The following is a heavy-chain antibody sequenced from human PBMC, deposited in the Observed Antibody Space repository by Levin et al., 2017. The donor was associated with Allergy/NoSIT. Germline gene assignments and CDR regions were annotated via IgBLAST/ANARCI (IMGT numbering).Heavy chain of an antibody. Sequence: PGESLKISCAASGFTFSSYWMSWVRQAPGKGLEWVANIKQDGSEKYYVDSVKGRFTISRDNAKNSLYLQMNSLRAEDTAVYYCARENSYNWNYGGWFDPWGQGTLVTVSS. J-gene: IGHJ5*02. CDR2: IKQDGSEK. D-gene: IGHD1-7*01. CDR3: ARENSYNWNYGGWFDP. V-gene: IGHV3-7*01. CDR1: GFTFSSYW.